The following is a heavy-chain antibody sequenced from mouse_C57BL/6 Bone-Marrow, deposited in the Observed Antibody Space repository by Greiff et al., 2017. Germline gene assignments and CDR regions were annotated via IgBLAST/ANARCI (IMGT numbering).Heavy chain of an antibody. CDR3: ARPYYGSSYGCYAMDY. J-gene: IGHJ4*01. CDR1: GFTFSSYG. CDR2: ISSGGSYT. Sequence: DVHLVESGGDLVKPGGSLKLSCAASGFTFSSYGMSWVRQTPDKRLEWVATISSGGSYTYYPDSVKGRFTISRDNAKNTLYLQMSSLKSEDTAMYYCARPYYGSSYGCYAMDYWGQGTSVTVSS. D-gene: IGHD1-1*01. V-gene: IGHV5-6*01.